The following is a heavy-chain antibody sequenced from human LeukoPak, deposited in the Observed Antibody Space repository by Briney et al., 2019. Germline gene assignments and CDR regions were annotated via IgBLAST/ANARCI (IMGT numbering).Heavy chain of an antibody. Sequence: SETLSLTCTVSGGSLSSYYWSWIRQPPGKGLEWIGYIYYSGTNYNPSLNSRVTISLDTSKNQFSLKVNSVTAADTAVYYCAGGDSGYSSSSYWGEGTLVTVSS. CDR1: GGSLSSYY. J-gene: IGHJ4*02. CDR3: AGGDSGYSSSSY. CDR2: IYYSGT. V-gene: IGHV4-59*01. D-gene: IGHD6-13*01.